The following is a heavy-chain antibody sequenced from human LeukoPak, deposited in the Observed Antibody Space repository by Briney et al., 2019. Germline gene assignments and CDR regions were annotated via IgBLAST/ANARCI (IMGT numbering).Heavy chain of an antibody. J-gene: IGHJ6*03. CDR3: ANLPVGRGSSGPFYYYYMDV. D-gene: IGHD6-6*01. CDR1: GFTFSSYA. Sequence: TGGSLRLSCAASGFTFSSYAMSWVRQAPGKGLEWVSAISGSGGSTYYADSVKGRFTISRDNSKNTLYLQMNSLRAEDTAVYYCANLPVGRGSSGPFYYYYMDVWGKGTTVTVSS. CDR2: ISGSGGST. V-gene: IGHV3-23*01.